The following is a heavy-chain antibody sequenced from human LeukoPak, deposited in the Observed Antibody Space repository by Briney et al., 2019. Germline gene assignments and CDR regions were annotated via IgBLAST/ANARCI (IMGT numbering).Heavy chain of an antibody. D-gene: IGHD4-17*01. CDR2: ISSSSSAI. Sequence: GGSLRLSCAASGFTFTTYGMNWVRQAPGKGLEWISYISSSSSAIQYADSVKGRFTISRDNSKNTLYLQMNSLRAEDTAVYYCARAPDCGDYGFTIYFDYWGQGTLVTVSS. CDR1: GFTFTTYG. J-gene: IGHJ4*02. V-gene: IGHV3-48*01. CDR3: ARAPDCGDYGFTIYFDY.